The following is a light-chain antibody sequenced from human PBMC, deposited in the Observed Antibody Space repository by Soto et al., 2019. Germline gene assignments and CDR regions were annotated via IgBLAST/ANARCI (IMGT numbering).Light chain of an antibody. CDR2: DAS. V-gene: IGKV3-11*01. CDR3: QQPSAWPPELT. Sequence: EIVLTQSQATLTLSPGVRATLSCRAIQSVRSSLAWYQQKPGQAPRLLIYDASKRATGIPARFSGSASGTDFTLTISSLEPGDFAVYYCQQPSAWPPELTFGGGTKVDNK. CDR1: QSVRSS. J-gene: IGKJ4*01.